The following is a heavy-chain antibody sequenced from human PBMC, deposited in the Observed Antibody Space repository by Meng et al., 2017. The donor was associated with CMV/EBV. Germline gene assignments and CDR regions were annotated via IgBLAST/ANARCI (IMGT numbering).Heavy chain of an antibody. CDR2: INHSGST. Sequence: VYGGSFCGYYWSWIRLPPGKGLEWIGEINHSGSTNYNPSLKSRVTISVDTSKNQFSLKLSSVTATDTAVYYCAAGDGSGIGDNWFDPWGQGTLVTVSS. CDR3: AAGDGSGIGDNWFDP. CDR1: GGSFCGYY. J-gene: IGHJ5*02. D-gene: IGHD3-10*01. V-gene: IGHV4-34*01.